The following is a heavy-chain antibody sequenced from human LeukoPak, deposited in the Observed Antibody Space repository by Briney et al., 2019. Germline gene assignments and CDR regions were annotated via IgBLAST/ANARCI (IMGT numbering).Heavy chain of an antibody. CDR1: GYTFTSYG. Sequence: GASVKVSCKASGYTFTSYGISWVRQAPGQGLEWMGGIIPIFGTANYAQKFQGRVTITADKSTSTAYMELSSLRSEDTAVYYCATRYDPRNEGKSGYDFYFDYWGQGTLVTVSS. CDR3: ATRYDPRNEGKSGYDFYFDY. J-gene: IGHJ4*02. CDR2: IIPIFGTA. D-gene: IGHD5-12*01. V-gene: IGHV1-69*06.